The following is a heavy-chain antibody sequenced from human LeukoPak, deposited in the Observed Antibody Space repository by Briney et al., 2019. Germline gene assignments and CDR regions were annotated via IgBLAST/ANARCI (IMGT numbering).Heavy chain of an antibody. CDR3: ARESAYRGGPIDF. Sequence: GGSLRLSCAASGFTFSNYAIHWVRQAPGKGLEWVSAIGRSGGTTYYADSAKGRFTISRDNSRNTLTLQMHSLTDEDTALYYCARESAYRGGPIDFWGQGTLVTVSS. D-gene: IGHD2-15*01. J-gene: IGHJ4*02. CDR1: GFTFSNYA. CDR2: IGRSGGTT. V-gene: IGHV3-23*01.